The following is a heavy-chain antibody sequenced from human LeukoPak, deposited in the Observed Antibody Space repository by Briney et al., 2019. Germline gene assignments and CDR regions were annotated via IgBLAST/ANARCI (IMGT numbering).Heavy chain of an antibody. CDR3: AKGGSAVGWYYMDV. J-gene: IGHJ6*03. D-gene: IGHD6-13*01. CDR1: GFTFDDYA. CDR2: ISWNSGSI. Sequence: PGGSLRLSCAASGFTFDDYAMHWVRQAPGKGLEWVSGISWNSGSIGYADSVKGRLTISRDNAKNSLYLQMNSLRAEDTALYYCAKGGSAVGWYYMDVWDKGTTVTVSS. V-gene: IGHV3-9*01.